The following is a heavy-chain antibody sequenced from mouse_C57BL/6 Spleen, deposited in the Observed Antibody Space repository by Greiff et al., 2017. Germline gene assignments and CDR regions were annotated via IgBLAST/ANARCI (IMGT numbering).Heavy chain of an antibody. CDR3: ARDYDGSSWGCFAV. D-gene: IGHD1-1*01. CDR2: INPSNGGT. CDR1: GYTFTSYW. Sequence: QVQLQQPGTDLVKPGASVKLSCKASGYTFTSYWMHWVKQRPGQGLEWIGNINPSNGGTNYNEKFKSKATLSVDKASSTAYLQLSSLTSEDTAVXYSARDYDGSSWGCFAVWGTGTTVTVSA. V-gene: IGHV1-53*01. J-gene: IGHJ1*03.